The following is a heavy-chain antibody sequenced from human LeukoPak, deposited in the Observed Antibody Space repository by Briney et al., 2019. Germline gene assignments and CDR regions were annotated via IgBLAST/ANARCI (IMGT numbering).Heavy chain of an antibody. CDR3: ARGDVGATTSDY. CDR2: INHSGST. CDR1: GGSFRGYY. Sequence: SETLSLTCAVYGGSFRGYYWSWIRQPPGKGREWIGEINHSGSTNYNPSLKSRVTISVDTSKNQFSLKLSSVTAADTAVYYCARGDVGATTSDYWGQGTLVTLSS. D-gene: IGHD1-26*01. J-gene: IGHJ4*02. V-gene: IGHV4-34*01.